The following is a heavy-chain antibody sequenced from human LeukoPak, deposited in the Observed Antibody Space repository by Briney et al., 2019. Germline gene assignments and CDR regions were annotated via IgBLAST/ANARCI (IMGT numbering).Heavy chain of an antibody. V-gene: IGHV3-64*01. CDR2: ISSNGGST. Sequence: PGGSLRLSCAASGFTFSSYAMHWVRQAPGKGLEYVSAISSNGGSTYYANSVKGRSTISRDNSKNTLYLQMGSLRDEDMAVYYCARDLARGPWGQGTLVTVSS. CDR3: ARDLARGP. J-gene: IGHJ5*02. CDR1: GFTFSSYA.